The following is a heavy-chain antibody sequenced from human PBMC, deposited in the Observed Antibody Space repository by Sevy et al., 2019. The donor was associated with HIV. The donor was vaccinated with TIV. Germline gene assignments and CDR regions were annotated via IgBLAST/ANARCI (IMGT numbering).Heavy chain of an antibody. Sequence: ASVKVSCKTSGYTFTSYGVSWIRHAPGQGLEWMGWISAYNGKTNYAQKFQGRVTMTADTSTGTAYMELTSLTSDETAVYYCARDEGEQWLWTITGPNWFDPWGQGTLVTVSS. D-gene: IGHD6-19*01. CDR1: GYTFTSYG. J-gene: IGHJ5*02. CDR2: ISAYNGKT. CDR3: ARDEGEQWLWTITGPNWFDP. V-gene: IGHV1-18*01.